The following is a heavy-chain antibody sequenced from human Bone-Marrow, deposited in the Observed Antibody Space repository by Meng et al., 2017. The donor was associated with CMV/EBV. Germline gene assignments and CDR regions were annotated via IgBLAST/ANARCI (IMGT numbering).Heavy chain of an antibody. J-gene: IGHJ4*02. Sequence: SETLSLTCTVSGGSISSSSYYWGWIRQPPGKGLEWIGSIYYSGSTYYNPSLKSRVTISVDTSKNQLSLKLSSVTAADTAVYYCAGERNYDILTGYYPPVDWGQGTLVTVSS. V-gene: IGHV4-39*01. CDR1: GGSISSSSYY. CDR2: IYYSGST. D-gene: IGHD3-9*01. CDR3: AGERNYDILTGYYPPVD.